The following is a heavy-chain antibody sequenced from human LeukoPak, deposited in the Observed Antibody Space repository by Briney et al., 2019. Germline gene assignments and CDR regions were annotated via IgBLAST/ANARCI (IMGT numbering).Heavy chain of an antibody. CDR1: ACTFSSYA. D-gene: IGHD3-10*01. CDR2: IIPIFGTA. Sequence: ASVKVSCKASACTFSSYAISWVRQAPGQGLEWMGGIIPIFGTANYAQKFQGRVTITADKSTSTAYMELSSLRSEDTAVYYCASYHYGSGSFDYWGQGTLVTVSS. V-gene: IGHV1-69*06. CDR3: ASYHYGSGSFDY. J-gene: IGHJ4*02.